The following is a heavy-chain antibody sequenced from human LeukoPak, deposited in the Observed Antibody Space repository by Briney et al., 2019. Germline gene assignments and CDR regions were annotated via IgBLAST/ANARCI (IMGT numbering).Heavy chain of an antibody. CDR2: IYTRGST. V-gene: IGHV4-4*07. Sequence: PSETLSLTCTVSGGSINNYYWSWIRPPAGGGLGWIGRIYTRGSTNSNPSLKSRVTMSVDTSKNQFSLRLRAVTPADTAVCYCARGRYCSADICSGGDAFDIWGQGTMVSVSS. D-gene: IGHD2-15*01. CDR3: ARGRYCSADICSGGDAFDI. J-gene: IGHJ3*02. CDR1: GGSINNYY.